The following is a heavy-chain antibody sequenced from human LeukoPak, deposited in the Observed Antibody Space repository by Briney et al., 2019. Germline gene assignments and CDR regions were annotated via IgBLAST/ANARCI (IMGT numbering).Heavy chain of an antibody. V-gene: IGHV3-7*01. CDR1: GFTFSSHW. CDR3: ARDGSGYYYDSSGQD. D-gene: IGHD3-22*01. Sequence: GGSLRLSCAASGFTFSSHWMSWVRQAPGKGLEWVANIKQDGSEKYYVDSVKGRFTISRDNAKNSLYLQMNSLRAEDTAVYYCARDGSGYYYDSSGQDWGQGTLVTVSS. CDR2: IKQDGSEK. J-gene: IGHJ4*02.